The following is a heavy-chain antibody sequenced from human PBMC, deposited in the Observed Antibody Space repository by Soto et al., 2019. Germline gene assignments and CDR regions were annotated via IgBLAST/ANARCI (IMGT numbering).Heavy chain of an antibody. CDR1: GGSISSGGYY. J-gene: IGHJ4*02. CDR3: ARKVRSGCLTTASNYFDY. CDR2: IYYSGST. Sequence: SLTCTVSGGSISSGGYYWSWIRQHPGKGLEWIGYIYYSGSTYYNPSLKSRVTISVDTSKNQFSLKLSSVTAADTAVYYCARKVRSGCLTTASNYFDYCGQGTLVTLS. V-gene: IGHV4-31*03. D-gene: IGHD3-3*01.